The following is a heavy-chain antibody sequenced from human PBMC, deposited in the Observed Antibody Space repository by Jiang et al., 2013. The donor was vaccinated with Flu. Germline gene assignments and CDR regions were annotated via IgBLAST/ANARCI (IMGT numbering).Heavy chain of an antibody. Sequence: PSFQGHVTISADKSISTAYLQWSSLKASDTAMYYCATPRNYGDYDLDYWGQGTLVTVSS. J-gene: IGHJ4*02. D-gene: IGHD4-17*01. CDR3: ATPRNYGDYDLDY. V-gene: IGHV5-10-1*01.